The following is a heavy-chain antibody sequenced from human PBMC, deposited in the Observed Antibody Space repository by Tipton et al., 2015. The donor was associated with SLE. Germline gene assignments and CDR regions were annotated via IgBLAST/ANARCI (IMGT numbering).Heavy chain of an antibody. D-gene: IGHD5-12*01. CDR1: GFTFANFG. Sequence: SLRLSCTASGFTFANFGMHWVRQAPGKGLEWVAVIWHDGSHKYYADSVKGRFTISRDNSKNTLYLQMNSLRAEDTALYYCAREGLSGYEQGFDYWGQGTLVTVSS. J-gene: IGHJ4*02. V-gene: IGHV3-33*01. CDR3: AREGLSGYEQGFDY. CDR2: IWHDGSHK.